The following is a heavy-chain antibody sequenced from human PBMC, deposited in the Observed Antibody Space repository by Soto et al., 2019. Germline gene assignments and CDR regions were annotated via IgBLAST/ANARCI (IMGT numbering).Heavy chain of an antibody. Sequence: QVQLVESGGGVVQPGRSLRLSCAASGFTFSSYAMHWVRQAPGKGLEWVAVISYDGSNKYYADSVKGRFTISRDNSENTLYLQMNSLRAEDTAVYYCARSTGDYGYWGQGTLVTVSS. CDR3: ARSTGDYGY. CDR2: ISYDGSNK. J-gene: IGHJ4*02. CDR1: GFTFSSYA. D-gene: IGHD4-17*01. V-gene: IGHV3-30-3*01.